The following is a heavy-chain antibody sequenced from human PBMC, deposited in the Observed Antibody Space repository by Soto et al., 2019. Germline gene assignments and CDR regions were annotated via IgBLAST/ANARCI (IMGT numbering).Heavy chain of an antibody. D-gene: IGHD1-1*01. CDR2: IDYSGNI. Sequence: SETLSLTCNASGGSITSSGSAWGWIRQSPGKGLEWIGTIDYSGNIYYIPSLKSRITISVDTSKNQISLKLSSVTAADTAVYYCARHIHNQASTYYFDTRGQHTLFPISS. CDR3: ARHIHNQASTYYFDT. V-gene: IGHV4-39*01. J-gene: IGHJ4*01. CDR1: GGSITSSGSA.